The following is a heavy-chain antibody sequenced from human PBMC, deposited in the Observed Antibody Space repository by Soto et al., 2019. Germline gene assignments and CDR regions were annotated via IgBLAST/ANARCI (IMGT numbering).Heavy chain of an antibody. V-gene: IGHV3-33*06. D-gene: IGHD5-12*01. J-gene: IGHJ6*01. CDR3: ANLWGDGYNLGQDYNGMDV. CDR1: GFSFENYG. CDR2: IWYDGSLQ. Sequence: QVQMVESGGGVVQPGRSLRLSCAASGFSFENYGMHWVRQAPGRGLEWVAIIWYDGSLQYYAAAVTGRFTISRDNSKNTLYLEMNSLRAEDTAVYYCANLWGDGYNLGQDYNGMDVW.